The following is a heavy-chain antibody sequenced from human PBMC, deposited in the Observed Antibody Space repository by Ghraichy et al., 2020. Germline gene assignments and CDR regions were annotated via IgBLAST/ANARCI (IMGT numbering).Heavy chain of an antibody. V-gene: IGHV4-61*01. J-gene: IGHJ6*02. D-gene: IGHD4-23*01. Sequence: SETLSLTCTVSGGSVSSGSYYWSWIRQPPGKGLEWIGYIYYSGSTNYNPSLKSRVTISVDTSKNQFSLKLSSVTAADTAVYYCARRRMVTRRVGQATYGMDVWGQGTTVTVFS. CDR2: IYYSGST. CDR1: GGSVSSGSYY. CDR3: ARRRMVTRRVGQATYGMDV.